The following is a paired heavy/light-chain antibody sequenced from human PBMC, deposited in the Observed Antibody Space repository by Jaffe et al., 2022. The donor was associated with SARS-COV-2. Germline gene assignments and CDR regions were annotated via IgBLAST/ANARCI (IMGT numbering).Light chain of an antibody. Sequence: SSELTQDPAVSVALGQTVRITCQGDSLRSFYASWYQQKSGQAPVFVIYGEDNRPSGIPDRFSGSSSGNTASLTITGAQAEDEADYYCHSRDSTGHHNFGTGTKVTVL. CDR2: GED. CDR1: SLRSFY. CDR3: HSRDSTGHHN. V-gene: IGLV3-19*01. J-gene: IGLJ1*01.
Heavy chain of an antibody. D-gene: IGHD5-18*01. Sequence: QVQLVQSGAEVKKPGASVKISCKASGYTFTSYFMHWVRQAPGQGLEWMGKINPRGGSTTYAQKVQGRVSMTRDTSTRTLYMELSSLRSEDTAMYYCVRDSDTYGYDYWGQGTLVTVSS. CDR2: INPRGGST. CDR1: GYTFTSYF. J-gene: IGHJ4*02. V-gene: IGHV1-46*01. CDR3: VRDSDTYGYDY.